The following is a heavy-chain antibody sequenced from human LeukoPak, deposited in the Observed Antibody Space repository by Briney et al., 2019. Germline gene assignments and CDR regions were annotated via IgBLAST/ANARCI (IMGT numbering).Heavy chain of an antibody. CDR1: EDTFTYYH. CDR2: VYATGGTT. V-gene: IGHV1-46*01. CDR3: ATEAPRSYYFDY. J-gene: IGHJ4*02. Sequence: ASVKVSCKASEDTFTYYHIHWVRQAPGQGVEWMGAVYATGGTTINTQNFQGRVTMTRDTSTGTVYMELSSLRFEDTVMYYCATEAPRSYYFDYWGQGTLVTVSS.